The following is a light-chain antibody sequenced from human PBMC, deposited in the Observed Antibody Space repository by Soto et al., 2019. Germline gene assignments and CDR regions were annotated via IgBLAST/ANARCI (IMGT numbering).Light chain of an antibody. Sequence: DIQMTQSPSSLSASVGDRVTITCRASQSSSNYLNWYQQKPGKAPKLLIYAASSLQSGVPSRFSGRGSGTDFTLTISSLQPEDFATYYCQQSYTTPYTFGRGTKLEIK. CDR1: QSSSNY. V-gene: IGKV1-39*01. CDR3: QQSYTTPYT. CDR2: AAS. J-gene: IGKJ2*01.